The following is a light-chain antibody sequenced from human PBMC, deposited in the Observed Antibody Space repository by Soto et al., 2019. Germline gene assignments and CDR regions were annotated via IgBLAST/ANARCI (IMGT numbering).Light chain of an antibody. CDR2: KTS. Sequence: DMQITHSPSTLSASVGDRVTITCRASQSVSSWLAWYQQKPGKAPKLLISKTSNLESGVPSRFSGSGSGTEFSLTISSLQPDDFATYYCQQYKSFSLTFGGGTKVDIK. V-gene: IGKV1-5*03. CDR1: QSVSSW. CDR3: QQYKSFSLT. J-gene: IGKJ4*01.